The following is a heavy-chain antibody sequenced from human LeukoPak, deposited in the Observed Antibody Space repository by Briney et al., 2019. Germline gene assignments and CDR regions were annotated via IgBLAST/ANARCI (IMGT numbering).Heavy chain of an antibody. D-gene: IGHD2-2*01. Sequence: TGGSLRLSCAASGFTFSSYSMNWVRQAPGKGLEWVSSISSSSSYIYYADSVKGRFTISRDNAKNSLYLQMNSLRAEDTAVHYCARARLYCSSTSCPNQGFDPWGQGTLVTVSS. J-gene: IGHJ5*02. CDR2: ISSSSSYI. V-gene: IGHV3-21*01. CDR1: GFTFSSYS. CDR3: ARARLYCSSTSCPNQGFDP.